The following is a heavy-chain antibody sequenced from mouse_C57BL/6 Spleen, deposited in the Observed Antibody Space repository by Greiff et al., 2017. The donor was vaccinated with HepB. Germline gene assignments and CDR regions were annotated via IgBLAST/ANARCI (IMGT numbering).Heavy chain of an antibody. J-gene: IGHJ3*01. D-gene: IGHD1-1*01. CDR2: INPSTGGT. Sequence: VQLQQSGPELVKPGASVKISCKASGYSFTGYYMNWVKQSPEKSLEWIGEINPSTGGTTYNQKFKAKATLTVDKSSSTAYMQLKSLTSEDSAVYYCARGGLTYYGSSSAWFAYWGQGTLVTVSA. CDR3: ARGGLTYYGSSSAWFAY. V-gene: IGHV1-42*01. CDR1: GYSFTGYY.